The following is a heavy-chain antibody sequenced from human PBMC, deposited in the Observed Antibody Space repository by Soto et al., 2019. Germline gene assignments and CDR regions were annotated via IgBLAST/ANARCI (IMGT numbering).Heavy chain of an antibody. CDR2: IHHSGST. CDR1: GASIRSYY. J-gene: IGHJ4*02. Sequence: PSETLSLTCTVSGASIRSYYWSWIRQPPGKGLEWIGFIHHSGSTNYNPSLKSRLTMSVDTSKNQFSLKLSSVTAADTAVYYCTRGDSSSWRPHFDDWGQGTLVTVSS. CDR3: TRGDSSSWRPHFDD. V-gene: IGHV4-59*01. D-gene: IGHD6-13*01.